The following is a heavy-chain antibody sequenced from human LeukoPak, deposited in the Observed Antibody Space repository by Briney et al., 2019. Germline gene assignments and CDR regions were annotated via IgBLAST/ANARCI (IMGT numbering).Heavy chain of an antibody. CDR3: AKGPRGIQLWPDY. CDR1: GFTFSSYG. CDR2: ISGSGGST. D-gene: IGHD5-18*01. Sequence: GGSLRLSCAASGFTFSSYGMSWVRQAPGKGLEWVSAISGSGGSTYYADSVKGRFTISRDNSKNTLYLQMNSLRAEDTAVYYCAKGPRGIQLWPDYWGQGTLVTVSS. J-gene: IGHJ4*02. V-gene: IGHV3-23*01.